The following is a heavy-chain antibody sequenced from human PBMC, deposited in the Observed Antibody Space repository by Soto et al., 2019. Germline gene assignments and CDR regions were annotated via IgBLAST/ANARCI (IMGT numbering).Heavy chain of an antibody. CDR3: ARRGYDILTGYSDDAFDI. CDR2: INAGNGNT. V-gene: IGHV1-3*01. J-gene: IGHJ3*02. CDR1: GYTFTSYA. Sequence: ASVKVSCKASGYTFTSYAMHWVRQAPGQRLEWMGWINAGNGNTKYSQKCQGRVTITRDTSASTAYMELSSLRSEDTAVYYCARRGYDILTGYSDDAFDIWGQGTMVTVSS. D-gene: IGHD3-9*01.